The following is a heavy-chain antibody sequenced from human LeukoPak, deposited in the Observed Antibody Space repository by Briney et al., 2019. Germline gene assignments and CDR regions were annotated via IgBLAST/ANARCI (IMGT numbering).Heavy chain of an antibody. CDR2: ISGSGGST. D-gene: IGHD6-13*01. Sequence: GGSLRLSCAASGFTFSSYAMSWVRQAPGKGLEWVSAISGSGGSTYYADSVKGRFTISRDNSKNTLYLQMNSLRAEDTAVYYCALHRGGSSLGANHYFDYWGQGTLVTVSS. J-gene: IGHJ4*02. V-gene: IGHV3-23*01. CDR3: ALHRGGSSLGANHYFDY. CDR1: GFTFSSYA.